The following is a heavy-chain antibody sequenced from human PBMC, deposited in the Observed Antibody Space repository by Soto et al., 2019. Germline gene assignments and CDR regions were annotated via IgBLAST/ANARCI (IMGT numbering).Heavy chain of an antibody. CDR3: TTGTKFRALAAFDI. V-gene: IGHV3-15*01. CDR2: IKSKSDGGTI. Sequence: PGGSLRLSCAASGFTFTNAWMTWVRQGPGKGLEWVGRIKSKSDGGTIDYAAPVKGRFTISRDDSKNTLYLQMNSLKTENTAVNYLTTGTKFRALAAFDIWGQGTLVTVSS. J-gene: IGHJ4*02. CDR1: GFTFTNAW. D-gene: IGHD2-15*01.